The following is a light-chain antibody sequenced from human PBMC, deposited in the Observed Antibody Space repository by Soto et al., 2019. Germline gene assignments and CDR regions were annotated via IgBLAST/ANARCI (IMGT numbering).Light chain of an antibody. J-gene: IGLJ1*01. CDR3: AAWDDSLNGYV. V-gene: IGLV1-36*01. CDR1: TSNVGDNA. Sequence: QSVLTQPPSVSDAPRQRVTISCSGSTSNVGDNAVNWYQHLPGKAPKLLIYYDDLLPSGVSDRFSGSKSGTSASLAISGLQSEDEADYFCAAWDDSLNGYVFGTGTKVTVL. CDR2: YDD.